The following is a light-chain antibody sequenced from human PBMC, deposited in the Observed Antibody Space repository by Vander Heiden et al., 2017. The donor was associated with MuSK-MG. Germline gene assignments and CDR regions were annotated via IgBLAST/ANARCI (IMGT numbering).Light chain of an antibody. Sequence: QSVLPQPPSVSASPGQRVTNSCTGSSSNSGAGSDVQGYQQVPGTAPQLLIYVNNNRPPGVPDRFSGFTSGTSASLAITGLQAEDEADYYCQPYDSSRSGSVFGGGTKLTVL. CDR2: VNN. V-gene: IGLV1-40*01. CDR3: QPYDSSRSGSV. J-gene: IGLJ2*01. CDR1: SSNSGAGSD.